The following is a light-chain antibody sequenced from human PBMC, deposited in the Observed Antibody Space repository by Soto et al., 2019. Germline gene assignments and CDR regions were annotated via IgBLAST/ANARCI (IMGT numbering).Light chain of an antibody. CDR2: GAS. J-gene: IGKJ1*01. V-gene: IGKV3-20*01. Sequence: EIVLPQSPGTLSLPPGARATLSCRASQSVNRSYLAWYQQKPGQAPRLLIYGASSRATGIPDRFSASGSGPDFTLTISRLEPEEFAVYYCQQYGSSPWTVGQGTKVDIK. CDR3: QQYGSSPWT. CDR1: QSVNRSY.